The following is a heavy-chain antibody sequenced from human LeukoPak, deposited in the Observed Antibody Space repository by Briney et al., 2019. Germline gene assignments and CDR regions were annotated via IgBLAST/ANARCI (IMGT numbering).Heavy chain of an antibody. D-gene: IGHD2-15*01. CDR1: GXPFSSYA. J-gene: IGHJ6*02. V-gene: IGHV3-64D*09. CDR3: VRGYSFGPYGMDV. CDR2: ISDSGGST. Sequence: GGSLRLSCSTSGXPFSSYAMHWVRQAPGKGLEYVSAISDSGGSTYYADSVKGRFTISRDNSKNTLYLQMSSLRAEDTAVYFCVRGYSFGPYGMDVWGQGTTVTVSS.